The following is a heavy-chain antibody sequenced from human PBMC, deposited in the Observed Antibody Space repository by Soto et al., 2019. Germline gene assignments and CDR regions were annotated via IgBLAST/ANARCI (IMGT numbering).Heavy chain of an antibody. Sequence: EVQLVQSGAEVKKPGESLRISCKGSGYSFTSYWISWVRQMPGKGLEWMGRIDPSDSYTNYSPSFQGHVTISADKSRSTANPPWRSLEASETPMYYCARLAMATRRGYYGMDVWGQGTTVTVSS. CDR1: GYSFTSYW. J-gene: IGHJ6*02. D-gene: IGHD5-12*01. CDR3: ARLAMATRRGYYGMDV. V-gene: IGHV5-10-1*01. CDR2: IDPSDSYT.